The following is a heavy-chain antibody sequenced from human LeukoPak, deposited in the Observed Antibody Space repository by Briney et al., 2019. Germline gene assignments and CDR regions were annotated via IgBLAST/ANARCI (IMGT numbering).Heavy chain of an antibody. CDR2: IYYTGST. J-gene: IGHJ4*02. D-gene: IGHD1-26*01. V-gene: IGHV4-59*01. Sequence: SETLSLTCIVSGGSINNYYWSWIRQPPGKGLEWIGYIYYTGSTNSNPSLKSRVIISVDTSTSQLSLKLHSVTAADTAVYYCARDQLGSVGEYWGRGTLVTVSS. CDR3: ARDQLGSVGEY. CDR1: GGSINNYY.